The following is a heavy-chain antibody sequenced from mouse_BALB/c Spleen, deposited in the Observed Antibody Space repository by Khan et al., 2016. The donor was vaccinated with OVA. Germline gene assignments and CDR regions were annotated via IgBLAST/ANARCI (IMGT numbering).Heavy chain of an antibody. CDR2: ISSLAYSF. J-gene: IGHJ4*01. Sequence: EVELVESGGGLVQPGGSRKLSCAASGFTFSDYGMAWVRQAPGKGPEWVAFISSLAYSFYYVDTVTGRFTISRGNAKNTLCLEMCSLRSEDTAMYFCVRWAMYYWGQGASVTGS. CDR1: GFTFSDYG. V-gene: IGHV5-15*02. CDR3: VRWAMYY.